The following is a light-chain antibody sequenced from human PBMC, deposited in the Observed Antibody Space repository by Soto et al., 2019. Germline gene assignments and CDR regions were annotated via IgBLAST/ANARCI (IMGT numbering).Light chain of an antibody. CDR1: SSDIGAYNF. Sequence: SVLTQPASLSGFPGQSVTISCPGNSSDIGAYNFVSWYQQHPGKAPKLMLYDVNIRPSGVSNRFSGSKSGNTASLTISGLQAEDEADYYCTSRTTSTTMIFGGGTKVTVL. J-gene: IGLJ2*01. CDR2: DVN. CDR3: TSRTTSTTMI. V-gene: IGLV2-14*03.